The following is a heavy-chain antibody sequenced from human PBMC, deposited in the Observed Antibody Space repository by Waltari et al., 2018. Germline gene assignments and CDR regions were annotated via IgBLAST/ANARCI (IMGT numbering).Heavy chain of an antibody. J-gene: IGHJ4*02. D-gene: IGHD1-7*01. CDR1: GFIFSSYS. Sequence: EVQLVESGGGLVQPGGSLRLSCAASGFIFSSYSMSWVRQAPGKGLEWVSYISSSSSSIYYADSVKGRFTISRDNAKNSLYLQMNSLRVEDTAMYYCASNWNYDYWGQGTLVTVSS. CDR3: ASNWNYDY. CDR2: ISSSSSSI. V-gene: IGHV3-48*01.